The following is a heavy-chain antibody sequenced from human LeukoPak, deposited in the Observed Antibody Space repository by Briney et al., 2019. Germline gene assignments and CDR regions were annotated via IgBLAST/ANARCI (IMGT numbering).Heavy chain of an antibody. CDR1: GFTFSSYS. Sequence: PGGSLRLSCAASGFTFSSYSMNWVRQAPGKGLEWVSAISGSGGSTYYADSVKGRFTISRDNSKNTLYLQMNSLRAEDTAVYYCAKRGKNTPAARYYYYYGMDVWGQGTTVTVSS. J-gene: IGHJ6*02. V-gene: IGHV3-23*01. D-gene: IGHD2-2*01. CDR2: ISGSGGST. CDR3: AKRGKNTPAARYYYYYGMDV.